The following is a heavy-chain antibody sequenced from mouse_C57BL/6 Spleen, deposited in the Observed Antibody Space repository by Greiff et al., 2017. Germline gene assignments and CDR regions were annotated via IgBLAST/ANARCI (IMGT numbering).Heavy chain of an antibody. V-gene: IGHV1-50*01. CDR1: GYTFTSYW. J-gene: IGHJ2*01. Sequence: QVQLKQPGAELVKPGASVKLSCKASGYTFTSYWMQWVKQRPGQGLEWIGEIDPSDSYTNYNQKFKGKATLTVDTSSSTAYMQLSSLTSEDSAVYYCARSGEEGYWGQCTTLTVSS. D-gene: IGHD3-1*01. CDR3: ARSGEEGY. CDR2: IDPSDSYT.